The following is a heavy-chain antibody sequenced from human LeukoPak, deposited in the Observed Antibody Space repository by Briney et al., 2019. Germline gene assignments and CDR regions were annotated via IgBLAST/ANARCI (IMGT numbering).Heavy chain of an antibody. J-gene: IGHJ4*02. D-gene: IGHD3-22*01. Sequence: GGSLRLSCAASGFTFSTYAMSWVRQAPGKGLEWVSAISGSGSSTYYADSVKGRFTISRDNSKNTLYLQMNSLRAEDTAVYYCAIEITVRLSGGYWGQGTLVTVSS. V-gene: IGHV3-23*01. CDR1: GFTFSTYA. CDR2: ISGSGSST. CDR3: AIEITVRLSGGY.